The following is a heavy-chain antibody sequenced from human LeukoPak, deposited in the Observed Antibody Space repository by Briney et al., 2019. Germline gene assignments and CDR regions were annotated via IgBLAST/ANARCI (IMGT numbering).Heavy chain of an antibody. V-gene: IGHV3-33*01. CDR1: GFTFSSYG. J-gene: IGHJ4*02. D-gene: IGHD3-22*01. CDR2: IWYDGSNK. Sequence: GGSLRLSCAASGFTFSSYGMHWVRQAPGKGLEWVAVIWYDGSNKYYADSVKGRFTISRDNSKNTLYLQMNSLRAEDTAVYYCARGEAYYYDSSGYLGGWGQGTLVTVSS. CDR3: ARGEAYYYDSSGYLGG.